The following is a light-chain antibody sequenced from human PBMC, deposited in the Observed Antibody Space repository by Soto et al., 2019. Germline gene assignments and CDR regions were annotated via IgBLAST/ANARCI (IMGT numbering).Light chain of an antibody. CDR3: QQYNNWPPLT. V-gene: IGKV3-15*01. CDR1: QSVNRN. Sequence: EIGMTQSPATLSVSPGERATLSCRASQSVNRNLAWYQQKPGQAPRLLIYGASTRATGIPARFGGSGSGTEFTLTISSLQSEDFAVYYCQQYNNWPPLTFGQGTRLEIK. CDR2: GAS. J-gene: IGKJ5*01.